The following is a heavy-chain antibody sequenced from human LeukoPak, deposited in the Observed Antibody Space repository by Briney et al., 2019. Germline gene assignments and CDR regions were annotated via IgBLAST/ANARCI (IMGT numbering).Heavy chain of an antibody. CDR1: GGSFSGYY. D-gene: IGHD6-13*01. CDR2: INHSGST. Sequence: SETLSLTCAVYGGSFSGYYWSWIRQPPGKGLEWIGEINHSGSTNYNPSLKSRVTISVDTSKNQFSLKLSSVTAADTAVYYCARAPLSGSWNYYYGLDVWGQGTTVTVSS. CDR3: ARAPLSGSWNYYYGLDV. J-gene: IGHJ6*02. V-gene: IGHV4-34*01.